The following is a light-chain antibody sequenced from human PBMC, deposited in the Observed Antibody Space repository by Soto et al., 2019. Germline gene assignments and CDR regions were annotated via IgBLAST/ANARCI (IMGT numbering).Light chain of an antibody. J-gene: IGKJ5*01. V-gene: IGKV3-11*01. CDR1: ETIRNL. CDR3: QQRHNWPIT. Sequence: EIVLTQSPATLALSPGERATLSCRASETIRNLLAWYQQRPGQAPRLLIYDAFSRAPGIPARFSGGGSGTDCTLTISSLEPEDFGVYYCQQRHNWPITFGQGTRLEIK. CDR2: DAF.